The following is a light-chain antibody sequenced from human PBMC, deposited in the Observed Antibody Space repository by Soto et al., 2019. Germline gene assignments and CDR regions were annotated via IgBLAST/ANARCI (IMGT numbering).Light chain of an antibody. V-gene: IGLV2-14*01. J-gene: IGLJ3*02. CDR3: SSYTSSSTLVV. CDR1: SSDVGSYKF. Sequence: QSVLTQPPSASGSPGQSVTISCTGTSSDVGSYKFVSWYQQHPGKAPKLMMYEVSNRPSGVSSRFSGSKSGNTASLTISGLQAEDEADYYCSSYTSSSTLVVFGGGTKVTVL. CDR2: EVS.